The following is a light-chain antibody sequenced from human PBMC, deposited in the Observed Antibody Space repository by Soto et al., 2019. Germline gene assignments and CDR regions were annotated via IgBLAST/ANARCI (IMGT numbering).Light chain of an antibody. CDR3: QQYDNWPRT. J-gene: IGKJ5*01. CDR1: QSISNN. CDR2: GAS. V-gene: IGKV3-15*01. Sequence: EIVMTQSPATLSVSPGERATLSCRASQSISNNVAWYQQKPGQNPRLLIYGASTRATGVPARFSGSGSGTEFTLTISSLQSEDVAVYYCQQYDNWPRTFGQGTRLEIK.